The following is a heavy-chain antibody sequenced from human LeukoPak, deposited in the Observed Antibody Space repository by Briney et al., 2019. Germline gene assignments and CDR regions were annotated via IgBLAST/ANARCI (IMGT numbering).Heavy chain of an antibody. CDR3: ARGTGQPPFFDY. D-gene: IGHD3-10*01. Sequence: ASVKVSCKASGYTFTGYYMHWVRQAPGQGLEWMGWITAYNGNTNYAQKLQDRVTITTDTSTSTAYMELRSLRSDDTAVYYCARGTGQPPFFDYWGQGTLVTVSS. CDR2: ITAYNGNT. V-gene: IGHV1-18*04. CDR1: GYTFTGYY. J-gene: IGHJ4*02.